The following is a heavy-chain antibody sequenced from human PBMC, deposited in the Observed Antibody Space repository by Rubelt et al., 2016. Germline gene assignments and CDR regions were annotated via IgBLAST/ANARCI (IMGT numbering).Heavy chain of an antibody. Sequence: QVQLVQSGAEVKKPGASVKVSCKASGYTFTSYGISWVRQAPGQGLEWMGWISAYNGNTNYAQKLEGRVTRTTDTSTSTAYMELRSLRSDDTAVYYCARDRTWLVPGLDAFDIWGQGTMVTVSS. J-gene: IGHJ3*02. CDR1: GYTFTSYG. CDR3: ARDRTWLVPGLDAFDI. V-gene: IGHV1-18*01. D-gene: IGHD6-19*01. CDR2: ISAYNGNT.